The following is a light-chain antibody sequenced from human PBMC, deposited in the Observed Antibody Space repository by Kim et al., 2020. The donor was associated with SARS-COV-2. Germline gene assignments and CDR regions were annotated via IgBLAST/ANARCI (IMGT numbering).Light chain of an antibody. J-gene: IGKJ4*01. Sequence: EIVLTQSPATLSLSPGERAALSCRASQNVNRYLAWYEQKHGQAPRILIYYATNRATGIPARCSGRGSATDFTLIISSIEPEDSSVYYCHQRNGWPITFGRGTKVDIK. CDR2: YAT. V-gene: IGKV3-11*01. CDR3: HQRNGWPIT. CDR1: QNVNRY.